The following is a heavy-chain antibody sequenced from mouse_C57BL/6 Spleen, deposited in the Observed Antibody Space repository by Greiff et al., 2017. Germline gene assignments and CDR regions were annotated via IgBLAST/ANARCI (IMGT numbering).Heavy chain of an antibody. CDR2: IYPGDGDT. Sequence: VQLQQSGPELVKPGASVKISCKASGYAFSSSWMNWVKQRPGKGLEWIGRIYPGDGDTNYNGKFKGKATLTADKSSSTAYMQLSSLPSEDSAVYFCARGNYGSPAMDYWGQGTSVTVSS. CDR1: GYAFSSSW. V-gene: IGHV1-82*01. J-gene: IGHJ4*01. CDR3: ARGNYGSPAMDY. D-gene: IGHD1-1*01.